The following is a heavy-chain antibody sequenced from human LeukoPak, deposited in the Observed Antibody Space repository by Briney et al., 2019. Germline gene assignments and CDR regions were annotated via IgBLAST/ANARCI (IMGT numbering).Heavy chain of an antibody. Sequence: SETLSLTCAVYGGSFSGYYWSWIRQPPGKGLEWIGEINHSGSTNYNPSLKSRVTISVDTSKNQFSLKLSSVTAADTAVYYCARSHNGYSYGGGWGQGTLVTVSS. D-gene: IGHD5-18*01. J-gene: IGHJ4*02. CDR2: INHSGST. CDR3: ARSHNGYSYGGG. CDR1: GGSFSGYY. V-gene: IGHV4-34*01.